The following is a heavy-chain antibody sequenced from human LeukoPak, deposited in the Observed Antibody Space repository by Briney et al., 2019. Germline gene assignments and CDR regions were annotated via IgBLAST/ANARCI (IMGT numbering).Heavy chain of an antibody. CDR3: ARYYDRSYYYGMDV. J-gene: IGHJ6*02. D-gene: IGHD3-22*01. CDR2: INHSGST. Sequence: PSETLSLTCAVYGGSFSGYYWSWIRQPPGKGPEWIGEINHSGSTNYNPSLKSRVTISVDTSKNQFSLKLSSVTAADTAVYYCARYYDRSYYYGMDVWGQGTTVTVSS. CDR1: GGSFSGYY. V-gene: IGHV4-34*01.